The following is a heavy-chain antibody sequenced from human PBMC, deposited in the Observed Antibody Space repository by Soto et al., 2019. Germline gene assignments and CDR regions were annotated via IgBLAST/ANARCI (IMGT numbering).Heavy chain of an antibody. CDR3: ARAEGVDIVATTYYKN. D-gene: IGHD5-12*01. Sequence: EVQLVESGGGLVQPGGSLRLSCAASGFSFSTYAMHWVRQAPGKGLEYVSAISGNGGYTYYANSVKGRFIVSRDNSKNTLYLQMATLRAEDMAVYYCARAEGVDIVATTYYKNWGQGTLVTVSS. CDR1: GFSFSTYA. J-gene: IGHJ4*02. CDR2: ISGNGGYT. V-gene: IGHV3-64*01.